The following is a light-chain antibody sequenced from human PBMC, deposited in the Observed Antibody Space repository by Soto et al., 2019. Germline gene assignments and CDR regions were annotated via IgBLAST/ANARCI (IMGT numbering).Light chain of an antibody. CDR2: WAS. Sequence: LLTPSPYSLSLSLGGRATINCKSSQSILYRSNGKDYLAWYRQKPGQPPKLLIYWASARESGVPDRFSGSGSGTDFTLTISSLQAEDVAVYYCQQFFTIPLTFGGGTKVDIK. CDR3: QQFFTIPLT. CDR1: QSILYRSNGKDY. J-gene: IGKJ4*01. V-gene: IGKV4-1*01.